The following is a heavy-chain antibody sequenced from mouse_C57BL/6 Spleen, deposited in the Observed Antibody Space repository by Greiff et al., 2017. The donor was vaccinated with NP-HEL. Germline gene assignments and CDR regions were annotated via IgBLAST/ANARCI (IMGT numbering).Heavy chain of an antibody. V-gene: IGHV1-7*01. CDR2: INPSSGYT. Sequence: VQLQQSGAELAKPGASVKLSCKASGYTFTSYWMHWVKQRPGQGLEWIGYINPSSGYTKYNQKFKDKATLTADISSSTAYMQLSSLTYEDSAVYYCARRELFDYWGQGTTLTVSS. J-gene: IGHJ2*01. D-gene: IGHD1-3*01. CDR1: GYTFTSYW. CDR3: ARRELFDY.